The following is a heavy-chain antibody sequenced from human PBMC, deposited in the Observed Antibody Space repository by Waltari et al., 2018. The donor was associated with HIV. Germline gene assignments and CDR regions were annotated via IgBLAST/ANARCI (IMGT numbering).Heavy chain of an antibody. CDR2: IYYTGST. CDR3: ARDRFCNGNGCSPSDAFDV. J-gene: IGHJ3*01. CDR1: GGSVGSSGFS. Sequence: QLRLQESGSGLLKPSQTLSLTCNVSGGSVGSSGFSWRWIRQSTGKGLEWIGYIYYTGSTYYNPSLKSRVNISLDRSKNQFSLRLSYVSAADTAVYYCARDRFCNGNGCSPSDAFDVWGQGRMVTVSS. V-gene: IGHV4-30-2*06. D-gene: IGHD2-15*01.